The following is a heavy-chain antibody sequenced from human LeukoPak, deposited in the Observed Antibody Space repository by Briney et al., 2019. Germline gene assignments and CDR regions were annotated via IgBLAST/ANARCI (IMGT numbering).Heavy chain of an antibody. CDR1: GYTFTDYY. V-gene: IGHV1-2*02. CDR3: ARVKRSGSNIHEHYMDV. Sequence: GASVKVSCRASGYTFTDYYIHWVRQAPGQGLEWMGWINPNSGGTNYAQRFYGRVTVTRDTSISTSHMELSRLRSDDTAVYYCARVKRSGSNIHEHYMDVWGKGTTVTVSS. J-gene: IGHJ6*03. D-gene: IGHD3-10*01. CDR2: INPNSGGT.